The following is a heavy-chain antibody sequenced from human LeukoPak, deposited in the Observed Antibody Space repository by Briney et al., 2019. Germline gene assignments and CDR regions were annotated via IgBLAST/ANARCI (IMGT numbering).Heavy chain of an antibody. CDR3: ARGGIAARFAY. V-gene: IGHV3-48*04. Sequence: GGSLRLSCAASGFTFSNYSMNWVRQAPGKGLEWVSYISSGSSSIFYADSVKGRFTISRDNAKNSLYLQMNSLRVEDTAVYYCARGGIAARFAYWGQGTLVTVSS. D-gene: IGHD6-6*01. CDR1: GFTFSNYS. J-gene: IGHJ4*02. CDR2: ISSGSSSI.